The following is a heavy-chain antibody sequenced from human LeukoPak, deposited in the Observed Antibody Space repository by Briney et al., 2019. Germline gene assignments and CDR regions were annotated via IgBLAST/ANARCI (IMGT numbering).Heavy chain of an antibody. V-gene: IGHV4-4*07. CDR3: ARRAYSAAYWKHFDY. CDR2: ISGSGST. J-gene: IGHJ4*02. Sequence: SETLSLTCSVSGDSISYFYWSWIRQAAGKGLEWIGRISGSGSTDYNASLKSRVTISVDTSKNQFSLKLNSVTAADTAVYFCARRAYSAAYWKHFDYWGQGTLVTVSS. CDR1: GDSISYFY. D-gene: IGHD1-1*01.